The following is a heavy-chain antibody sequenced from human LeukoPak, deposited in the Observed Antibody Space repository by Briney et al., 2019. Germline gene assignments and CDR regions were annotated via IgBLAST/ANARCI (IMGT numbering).Heavy chain of an antibody. V-gene: IGHV5-51*01. Sequence: GESLKISCKGSGYSFTSYWIGWVRQMPGKGLEWMGIIYPGDSDTRYSPSFQGHVTISADKSISTAYLQWSSLKASDTAMYYCARHGDCSSTSCLKAGSDPWGQGTLVTVSS. CDR1: GYSFTSYW. J-gene: IGHJ5*02. D-gene: IGHD2-2*01. CDR2: IYPGDSDT. CDR3: ARHGDCSSTSCLKAGSDP.